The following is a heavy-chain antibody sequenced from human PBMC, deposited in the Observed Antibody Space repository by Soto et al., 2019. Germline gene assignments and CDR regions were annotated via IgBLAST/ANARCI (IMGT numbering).Heavy chain of an antibody. CDR2: ISSSSSTI. J-gene: IGHJ6*03. Sequence: GGSLRLSCAASGFTFSSYSMNWVRQAPGKGLEWVSYISSSSSTIYYADSVKGRFTISRENAKNSLYLQMNSLRDEDTAVYYCARGPYCSSTSCYGGLGGGYMDVWGKGTTVTVSS. V-gene: IGHV3-48*02. CDR3: ARGPYCSSTSCYGGLGGGYMDV. CDR1: GFTFSSYS. D-gene: IGHD2-2*01.